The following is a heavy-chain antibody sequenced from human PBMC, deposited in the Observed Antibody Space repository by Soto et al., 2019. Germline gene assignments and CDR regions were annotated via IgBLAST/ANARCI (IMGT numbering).Heavy chain of an antibody. J-gene: IGHJ4*02. CDR2: IYRTGST. CDR3: ASRDPGTSVDY. CDR1: GGSFTSNNW. V-gene: IGHV4-4*02. D-gene: IGHD1-7*01. Sequence: SETPSLTCPVSGGSFTSNNWWTWVRQPPGQGLEWIGEIYRTGSTNYNPSLKSRVTISLDKSENQFSLKVTSLTAADTAVYYCASRDPGTSVDYWGQGTLVTVSS.